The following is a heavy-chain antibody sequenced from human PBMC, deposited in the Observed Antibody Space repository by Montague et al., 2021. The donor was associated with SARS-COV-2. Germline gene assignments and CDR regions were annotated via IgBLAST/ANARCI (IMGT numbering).Heavy chain of an antibody. Sequence: SETLSLTCTVSGGSISSSSYYWGWIRQPPGKGLEWIGSIYYSGSTYYNPSLKSRVTISVDTSKNQFSLKLSSVTAADTAVYYCAITYYYGSGNYYWYFDLWGRGTLVTVSS. CDR2: IYYSGST. D-gene: IGHD3-10*01. J-gene: IGHJ2*01. V-gene: IGHV4-39*01. CDR1: GGSISSSSYY. CDR3: AITYYYGSGNYYWYFDL.